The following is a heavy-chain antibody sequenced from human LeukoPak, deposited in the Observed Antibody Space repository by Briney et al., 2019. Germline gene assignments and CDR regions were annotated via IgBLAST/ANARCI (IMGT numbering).Heavy chain of an antibody. CDR3: ARGRRGDYYYYYGMDV. CDR2: IYYSGST. V-gene: IGHV4-59*01. Sequence: PSETLSLTCTVSGGSISSYYWSWIRQPPGKGLEWIGYIYYSGSTNYNPSLKSRVTISVDTSKNQFSLKLNSVTAADTAVYYCARGRRGDYYYYYGMDVWGQGTTVTVSS. D-gene: IGHD3-16*01. CDR1: GGSISSYY. J-gene: IGHJ6*02.